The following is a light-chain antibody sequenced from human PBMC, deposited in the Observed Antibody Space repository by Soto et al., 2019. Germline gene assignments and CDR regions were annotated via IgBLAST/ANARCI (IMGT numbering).Light chain of an antibody. CDR2: GAS. Sequence: EIVLTQSPGTLSLSPGERATLSCRASQSVTSSYLAWYQQKPGQAPRLLIYGASSRATGIPDRFSGSGSGTDFTLTISRLEPEHFAVYYCQQYGSSPAFGGGTKVESK. V-gene: IGKV3-20*01. CDR1: QSVTSSY. J-gene: IGKJ4*01. CDR3: QQYGSSPA.